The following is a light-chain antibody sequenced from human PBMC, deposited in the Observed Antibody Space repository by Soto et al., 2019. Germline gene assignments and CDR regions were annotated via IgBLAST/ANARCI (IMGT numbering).Light chain of an antibody. J-gene: IGKJ2*01. CDR2: GAP. Sequence: ETVMTQSPATLSVSPGEGATLSCRASQSVSSNLAWYQQKPGQAPRLLIYGAPTRATGIPARFSGSGFGTEFTLTISSLQSEDFAVYYCQQYSNWPPYTFGQGTKLEIK. V-gene: IGKV3-15*01. CDR1: QSVSSN. CDR3: QQYSNWPPYT.